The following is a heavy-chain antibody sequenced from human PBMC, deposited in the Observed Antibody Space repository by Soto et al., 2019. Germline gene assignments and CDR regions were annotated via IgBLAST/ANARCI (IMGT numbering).Heavy chain of an antibody. CDR2: ISYDGSNK. CDR1: GFTFSSYG. D-gene: IGHD5-12*01. CDR3: AKPIVGYDYNDAFDI. Sequence: GGSLRLSCAASGFTFSSYGMHWVRQAPGKGLEWVAVISYDGSNKYYADYVKGRFTISRDNSKNTLYLQMNSLRAEDTAVYYCAKPIVGYDYNDAFDIWGQGTMVTVSS. V-gene: IGHV3-30*18. J-gene: IGHJ3*02.